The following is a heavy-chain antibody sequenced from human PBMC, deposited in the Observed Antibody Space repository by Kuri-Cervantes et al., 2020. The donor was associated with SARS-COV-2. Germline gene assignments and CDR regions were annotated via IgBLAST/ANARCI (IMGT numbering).Heavy chain of an antibody. V-gene: IGHV1-18*04. J-gene: IGHJ4*02. CDR1: GYTFTSYG. CDR2: ISAYNGNT. CDR3: ARDPPKHSSSWYRFGVGYFDY. D-gene: IGHD6-13*01. Sequence: ASVKVSCKASGYTFTSYGISWVRQAPGQGLEWMGWISAYNGNTNYAQKLQGRVTMTTDTSTSTAYMELRSLRAEDTAVYYCARDPPKHSSSWYRFGVGYFDYWGQGTLVTVSS.